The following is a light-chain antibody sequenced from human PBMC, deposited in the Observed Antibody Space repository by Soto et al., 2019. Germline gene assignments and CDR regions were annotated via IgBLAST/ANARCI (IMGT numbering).Light chain of an antibody. J-gene: IGKJ1*01. Sequence: DIQMTQSPSTLSASVGDRVTITCRASQSISSWLAWYQQKPGKAPKLLIYDAYSLESGVPSRFSGSGSGTEFTLTISSLQPDDFATYYCQQYNSYLTFGQGTKVEIK. CDR1: QSISSW. V-gene: IGKV1-5*01. CDR3: QQYNSYLT. CDR2: DAY.